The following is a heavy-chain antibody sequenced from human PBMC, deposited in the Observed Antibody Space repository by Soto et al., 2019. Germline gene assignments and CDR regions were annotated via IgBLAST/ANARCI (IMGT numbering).Heavy chain of an antibody. CDR2: IYSGGST. CDR3: ARARGGSYHDAFDI. CDR1: GFTVSSNY. D-gene: IGHD1-26*01. J-gene: IGHJ3*02. Sequence: GGSLRLSCAASGFTVSSNYMSWVRQAPGKGLEWVSVIYSGGSTYYADSVKGRFTISRDNSKNTLYLQMNSLRAEDTAVYYCARARGGSYHDAFDILGQGTMVTVSS. V-gene: IGHV3-53*01.